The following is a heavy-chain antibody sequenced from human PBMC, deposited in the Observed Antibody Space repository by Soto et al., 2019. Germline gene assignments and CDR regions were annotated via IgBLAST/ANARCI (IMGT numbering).Heavy chain of an antibody. D-gene: IGHD6-13*01. Sequence: QVQLQQWGAGLLKPSETLSLTCAVYGGSFSGYYWSWIRQPPGKGLEWIGEINHSGSTNYNPSLKSRVTISVDTSKNQFSLQLSSVTAADTAVYYCARGRGSSSWTFDYWGQGTLVTVSS. CDR3: ARGRGSSSWTFDY. V-gene: IGHV4-34*01. CDR2: INHSGST. CDR1: GGSFSGYY. J-gene: IGHJ4*02.